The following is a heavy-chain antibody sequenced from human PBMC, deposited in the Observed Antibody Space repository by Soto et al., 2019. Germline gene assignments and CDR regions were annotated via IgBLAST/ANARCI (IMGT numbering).Heavy chain of an antibody. CDR1: GGSISSGGYY. CDR3: AISLGRVTKFYYYGMDV. Sequence: SETLSLTCTVSGGSISSGGYYWSWIRQHPGKGLEWIGYIYYSGSTYYNPSLKSRVTISVDTSKNHFSLKLSSVTAADTAVYYCAISLGRVTKFYYYGMDVWGPRDHGHRPL. CDR2: IYYSGST. V-gene: IGHV4-31*03. D-gene: IGHD4-17*01. J-gene: IGHJ6*01.